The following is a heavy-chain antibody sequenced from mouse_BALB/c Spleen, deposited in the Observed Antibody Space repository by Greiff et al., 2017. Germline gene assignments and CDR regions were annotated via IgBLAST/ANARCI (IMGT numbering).Heavy chain of an antibody. CDR1: GYSFTGYY. V-gene: IGHV1-31*01. CDR2: INPYNGAT. D-gene: IGHD1-1*01. Sequence: EVQLQQSGPELVKPGASVKISCKASGYSFTGYYMHWVKQSHVKSLEWIGRINPYNGATSYNQNFKDKASLTVDKSSSTAYMELHSLTSEDSAVYYCARGHYGNNYYYFDYWGQGTTLTVSS. CDR3: ARGHYGNNYYYFDY. J-gene: IGHJ2*01.